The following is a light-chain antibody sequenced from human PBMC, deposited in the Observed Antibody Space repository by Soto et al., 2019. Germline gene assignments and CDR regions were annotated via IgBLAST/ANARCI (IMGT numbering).Light chain of an antibody. V-gene: IGLV2-8*01. Sequence: QSVLPQPPSASGSPGQSVTISCTGTSSDVGGCKFVSWYQQYPGKAPKLIIYEVSKRPSGVPDRFSGFKSGNTASLTVSGLQAEDEADYYCSSCAGSNNPYVFGTGTKVTVL. CDR2: EVS. CDR1: SSDVGGCKF. J-gene: IGLJ1*01. CDR3: SSCAGSNNPYV.